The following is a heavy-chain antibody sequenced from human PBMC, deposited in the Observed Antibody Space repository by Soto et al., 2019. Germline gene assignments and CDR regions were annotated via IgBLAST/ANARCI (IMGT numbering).Heavy chain of an antibody. D-gene: IGHD5-12*01. Sequence: QITLRESGPTLVNPTQTLTLTCTFSGFSLSTDGVGVGWIRQPPGKALEWLALIYWDDDERYRPSLKSRLTITKDTSKTQVVLTMTNMDPVDTATYYCARRPSADGYDRYFHSWGQGTLVTVSS. V-gene: IGHV2-5*02. CDR1: GFSLSTDGVG. CDR3: ARRPSADGYDRYFHS. CDR2: IYWDDDE. J-gene: IGHJ4*02.